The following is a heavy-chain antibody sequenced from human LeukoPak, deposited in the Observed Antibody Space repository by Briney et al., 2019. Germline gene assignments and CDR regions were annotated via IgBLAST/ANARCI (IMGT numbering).Heavy chain of an antibody. J-gene: IGHJ4*02. CDR3: ARLSYGGYDSDFDY. Sequence: SETLSLTCTVSGDSISTSNSYWGWIRQPPGKGLEWIGSIYYSGNTYYNASLKSRVTISVDTSKNQFSLKLTSVTAADTAVYYCARLSYGGYDSDFDYRGQGTLVTVSS. D-gene: IGHD5-12*01. CDR2: IYYSGNT. V-gene: IGHV4-39*01. CDR1: GDSISTSNSY.